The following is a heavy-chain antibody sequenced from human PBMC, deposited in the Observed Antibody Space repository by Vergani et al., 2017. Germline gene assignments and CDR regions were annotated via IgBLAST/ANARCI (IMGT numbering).Heavy chain of an antibody. V-gene: IGHV1-69*01. CDR2: IIPIFGTA. CDR1: GGTFSSYA. Sequence: QVQLVQSGAEVKKPGSSVKVSCKASGGTFSSYAISWVRQAPGQGLEWMGGIIPIFGTANYAQKFQGRVTITADESTSTAYMELSSLRSEDTAVYYCAIERTDSKYSGSSRADAFDIWGEGTMVTVSS. D-gene: IGHD6-6*01. J-gene: IGHJ3*02. CDR3: AIERTDSKYSGSSRADAFDI.